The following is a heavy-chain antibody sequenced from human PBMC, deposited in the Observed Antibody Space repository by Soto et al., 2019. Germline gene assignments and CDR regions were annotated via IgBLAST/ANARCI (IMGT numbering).Heavy chain of an antibody. J-gene: IGHJ4*02. Sequence: EVQLVESGGGLVQPGGSLKLSCAASGFIFSDSAIHWVRQASEKGLEWVGRIRTKPNSYATEYAASVRGRFTISRDDSKNTAYLQMNSLKSEDTAVYYCSRYDGGSVPNYWGQGTLVTVSS. D-gene: IGHD2-15*01. CDR2: IRTKPNSYAT. CDR3: SRYDGGSVPNY. V-gene: IGHV3-73*02. CDR1: GFIFSDSA.